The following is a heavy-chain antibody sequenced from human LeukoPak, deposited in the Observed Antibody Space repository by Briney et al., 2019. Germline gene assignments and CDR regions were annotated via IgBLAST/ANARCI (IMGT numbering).Heavy chain of an antibody. CDR2: INPNSGGT. D-gene: IGHD3-10*01. J-gene: IGHJ6*03. V-gene: IGHV1-2*02. CDR3: AKDRCMVYILYYMDV. Sequence: ASVKVSCKASGYTFTGYYMHWVRQAPGQGLEWMGWINPNSGGTNYAQKFQGRVTMTRDTSISTAYMELSRLRSDDTAVYYCAKDRCMVYILYYMDVWGKGTTVTISS. CDR1: GYTFTGYY.